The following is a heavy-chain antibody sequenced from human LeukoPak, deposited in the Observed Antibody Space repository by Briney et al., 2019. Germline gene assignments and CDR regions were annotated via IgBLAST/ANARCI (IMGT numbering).Heavy chain of an antibody. V-gene: IGHV4-39*01. CDR1: GGSISSSSYY. Sequence: SETLSLTRTVSGGSISSSSYYWGWIRQPPGKGLEWIGSIYYSGSTYYNPSLKSRVTISVDTSKNQFSLKLSSVTAADTAVYYCAMGGNHYYDSSREDYWGQGTLVTVSS. J-gene: IGHJ4*02. CDR3: AMGGNHYYDSSREDY. CDR2: IYYSGST. D-gene: IGHD3-22*01.